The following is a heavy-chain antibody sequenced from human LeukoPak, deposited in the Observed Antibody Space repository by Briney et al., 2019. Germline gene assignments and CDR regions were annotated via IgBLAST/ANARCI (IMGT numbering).Heavy chain of an antibody. V-gene: IGHV1-2*02. J-gene: IGHJ5*02. CDR3: ARRVVVVVPAADNWFDP. CDR1: GYTFTVYY. Sequence: ASVKVSCKASGYTFTVYYMHWVRQAPGQGREWMGWINPNSCGTNYAQKFQGRVTMTREPSISTAYLELSRLRSDDPAVYYCARRVVVVVPAADNWFDPWGQGTLVTVSS. D-gene: IGHD2-2*01. CDR2: INPNSCGT.